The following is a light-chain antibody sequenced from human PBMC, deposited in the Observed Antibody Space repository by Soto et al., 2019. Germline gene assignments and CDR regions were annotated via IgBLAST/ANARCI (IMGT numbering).Light chain of an antibody. V-gene: IGLV2-14*01. CDR1: SSDVGGYDY. CDR2: EVS. CDR3: SSYRSSNTPV. J-gene: IGLJ1*01. Sequence: QSALTQPASVSGSPGQSITISCTETSSDVGGYDYVSWYKQHPGEVPKLIIYEVSNRPSGVSNRLSGSKSGNTASLTISGLQAEDEADYYCSSYRSSNTPVFGTGTKVTVL.